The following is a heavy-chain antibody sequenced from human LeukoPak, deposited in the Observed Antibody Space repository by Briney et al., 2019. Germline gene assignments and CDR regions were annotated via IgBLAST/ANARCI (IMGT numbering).Heavy chain of an antibody. CDR1: GYTFTSQD. CDR2: MNPNSGNT. Sequence: ASVKVSCKASGYTFTSQDINWVRQATGQGPEWMGWMNPNSGNTGYAQKFQGRVIMTRDTSINTAYMELYSLRSDDTAVYYCARGYSSTMRTTGNDYWGQGTLVTVSS. D-gene: IGHD1-1*01. V-gene: IGHV1-8*01. CDR3: ARGYSSTMRTTGNDY. J-gene: IGHJ4*02.